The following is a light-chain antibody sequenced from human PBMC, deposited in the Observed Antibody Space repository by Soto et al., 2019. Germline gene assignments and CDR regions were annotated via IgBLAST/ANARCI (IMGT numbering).Light chain of an antibody. CDR1: QSLSSW. CDR3: QQYASYPLS. CDR2: KAS. J-gene: IGKJ4*01. Sequence: DIQMTQSPSTLSASVGDRVTITCRASQSLSSWLAWYQHKPGKAPNLLIYKASSLGSGVPSRLSGSGSGTGFTRTVSSLQAAEIVTYCSQQYASYPLSFGGGTTVEIK. V-gene: IGKV1-5*03.